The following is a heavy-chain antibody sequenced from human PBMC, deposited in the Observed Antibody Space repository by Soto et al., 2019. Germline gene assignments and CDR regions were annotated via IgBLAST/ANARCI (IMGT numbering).Heavy chain of an antibody. Sequence: QEQLVQSGAEVKKSGSSVKVSCKASGGLFSSYAISWVRQAPGQGLEWMGGIIPVFGTANYAQKFQGRVTITADESANTAYMELSSLRSEDTAMYYCARGGSAYVWFNEFWGQGTLVTVSS. V-gene: IGHV1-69*01. D-gene: IGHD3-22*01. CDR2: IIPVFGTA. CDR3: ARGGSAYVWFNEF. CDR1: GGLFSSYA. J-gene: IGHJ4*02.